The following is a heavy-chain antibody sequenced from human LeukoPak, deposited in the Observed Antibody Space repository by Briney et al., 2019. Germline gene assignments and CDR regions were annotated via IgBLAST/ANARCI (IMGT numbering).Heavy chain of an antibody. Sequence: PGGSLRLSCAASGFSLSSYWMHWVRQTPGKGPVWVSRINSDGSSTSYADSVKGRFTISRDNAKNTLYLQMNSLRAEDTAVYYCARGNSHSFGYWGQGALVTVSS. CDR3: ARGNSHSFGY. CDR2: INSDGSST. J-gene: IGHJ4*02. V-gene: IGHV3-74*01. D-gene: IGHD4-11*01. CDR1: GFSLSSYW.